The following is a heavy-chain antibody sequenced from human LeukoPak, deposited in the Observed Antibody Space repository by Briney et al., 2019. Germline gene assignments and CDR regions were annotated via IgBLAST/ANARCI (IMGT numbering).Heavy chain of an antibody. V-gene: IGHV3-23*01. CDR2: IRGSGTTT. D-gene: IGHD2/OR15-2a*01. Sequence: GGSLRLSCAASGFTFSSYAMSWVRQAPGKGLEWVSGIRGSGTTTYYADSVKGRFTVSRDNSKNTVYLQMNSLRAEDTATYYCAKESLSGDYWGQGTLVTVSS. CDR3: AKESLSGDY. CDR1: GFTFSSYA. J-gene: IGHJ4*02.